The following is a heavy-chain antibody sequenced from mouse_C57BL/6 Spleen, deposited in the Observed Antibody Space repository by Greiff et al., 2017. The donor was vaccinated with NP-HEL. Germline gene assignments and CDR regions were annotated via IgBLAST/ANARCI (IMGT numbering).Heavy chain of an antibody. Sequence: QVQLKQSGPELVKPGASVKLSCKASGYTFTSYDINWVKQRPGQGLEWIGWIYPRDGSTKYNEKFKGKATLTVDTSSSTAYMELHSLTSEDSAVYFCARRPYSNYQGYFDYWGQGTTLTVSS. CDR3: ARRPYSNYQGYFDY. CDR2: IYPRDGST. J-gene: IGHJ2*01. D-gene: IGHD2-5*01. V-gene: IGHV1-85*01. CDR1: GYTFTSYD.